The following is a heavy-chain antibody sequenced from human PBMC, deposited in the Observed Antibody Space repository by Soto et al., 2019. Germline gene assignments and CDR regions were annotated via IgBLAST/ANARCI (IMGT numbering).Heavy chain of an antibody. J-gene: IGHJ5*02. D-gene: IGHD3-22*01. CDR3: ARDQNFFDSSGYYHH. V-gene: IGHV1-18*04. CDR2: ISPYNGNT. Sequence: QIKLVQSAAEVKKPGASVKVSCKTSGYTFVSYGISWVRQAPGQGLEWMGWISPYNGNTNFAQRFRGRVTLTTDTYTDIVYMDLGSLKSDDTTVYYCARDQNFFDSSGYYHHCGHGTLITVSS. CDR1: GYTFVSYG.